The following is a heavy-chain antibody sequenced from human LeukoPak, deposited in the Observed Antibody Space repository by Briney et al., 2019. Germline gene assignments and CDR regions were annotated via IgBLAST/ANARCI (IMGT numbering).Heavy chain of an antibody. CDR1: GGSISSSPYY. V-gene: IGHV4-39*01. Sequence: SETLSLTCTVSGGSISSSPYYWGWIRQPPGKGLEWIGTIYYSGSTYYNPSLKSRVTISVDTSKYQFSLKLSSVTAAGAAVDYCARNDSSVYHYGDDAFDIWGQGTMVTVSS. CDR3: ARNDSSVYHYGDDAFDI. J-gene: IGHJ3*02. CDR2: IYYSGST. D-gene: IGHD3-22*01.